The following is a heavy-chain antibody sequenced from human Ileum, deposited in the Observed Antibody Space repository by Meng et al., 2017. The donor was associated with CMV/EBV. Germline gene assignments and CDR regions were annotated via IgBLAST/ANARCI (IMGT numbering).Heavy chain of an antibody. Sequence: QVQLLQSGAEVKKAGTTVKVSCTSFGGSVNNYAINWVRQAPGQGLEWMGGIIAIFRTPKYAQKFQDRLTITADGPTGTTFMELSSLTSDDTAIYYCARGFSNGYQPFDYWGQGTLVTVSS. D-gene: IGHD2-2*01. CDR2: IIAIFRTP. J-gene: IGHJ4*02. CDR1: GGSVNNYA. CDR3: ARGFSNGYQPFDY. V-gene: IGHV1-69*12.